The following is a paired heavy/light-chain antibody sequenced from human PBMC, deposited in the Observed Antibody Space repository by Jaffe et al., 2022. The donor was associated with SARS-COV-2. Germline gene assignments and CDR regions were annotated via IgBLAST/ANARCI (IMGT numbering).Heavy chain of an antibody. V-gene: IGHV2-5*02. J-gene: IGHJ4*02. D-gene: IGHD1-1*01. CDR3: AHSQSPYRRSRHFEF. CDR1: GFSLTTSGVG. CDR2: IYWDDDK. Sequence: QITLKESGPTLVKPTQTLTLTCTFSGFSLTTSGVGVGWIRQPPGKALEWLALIYWDDDKRYSPSLKNRITITKDTSKNQVVLTMANMDPVDTGTYFCAHSQSPYRRSRHFEFWGQGTLLTVSS.
Light chain of an antibody. J-gene: IGLJ2*01. V-gene: IGLV1-40*01. CDR1: SSNIGAGFD. CDR2: LNN. Sequence: QSVLTQPPSVSGAPGQRVTISCTGSSSNIGAGFDVHWYQQVPGTAPKLLIYLNNNRPSGVPDRFSGSKSGTSASLAITGLQAEDEADYYCQSYDSSLSVVVFGGGTKLTVL. CDR3: QSYDSSLSVVV.